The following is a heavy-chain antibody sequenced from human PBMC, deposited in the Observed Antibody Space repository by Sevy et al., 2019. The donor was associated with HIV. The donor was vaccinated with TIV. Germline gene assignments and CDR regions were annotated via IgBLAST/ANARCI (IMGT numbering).Heavy chain of an antibody. CDR2: IRRNTDGGTT. Sequence: GGSLRLSCAVSGFTFTNAWMGWVRQAPGKGLEGVGRIRRNTDGGTTDYAAPLKGRFTISRDDSKNTLYLHMNILKSADTAVYYCTTDREYGDYKGGFDYWGQGTLVTASS. D-gene: IGHD4-17*01. CDR3: TTDREYGDYKGGFDY. CDR1: GFTFTNAW. V-gene: IGHV3-15*01. J-gene: IGHJ4*02.